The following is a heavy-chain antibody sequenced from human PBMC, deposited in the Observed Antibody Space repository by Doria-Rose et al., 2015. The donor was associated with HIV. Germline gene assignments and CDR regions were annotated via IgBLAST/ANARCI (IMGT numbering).Heavy chain of an antibody. Sequence: QVQLVQSGPVLVKPTETLTLTCTVSGVSLSSPGIGVSWIRQPPGKALEWLGNIFSDDERSYKTSLKIRLTISRGTSKSQVVLTMTDMDPVDTATYYCARIKSSRWYHKYYFDFWGQGTLVIVSA. CDR1: GVSLSSPGIG. D-gene: IGHD6-13*01. J-gene: IGHJ4*02. CDR2: IFSDDER. CDR3: ARIKSSRWYHKYYFDF. V-gene: IGHV2-26*01.